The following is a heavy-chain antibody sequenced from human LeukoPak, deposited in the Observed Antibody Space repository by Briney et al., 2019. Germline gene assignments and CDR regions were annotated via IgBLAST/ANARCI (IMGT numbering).Heavy chain of an antibody. CDR3: ARTWGTEACRSTDCFTPDFDY. CDR2: INPNSGGT. Sequence: ASVRVSCKTSGYTSIDYYIHWVRQAPGQGLEWMGRINPNSGGTDCPRKFQGRVTMTRDTSDTTAYMELSRLTSDDTAVYYCARTWGTEACRSTDCFTPDFDYWGQGTLVTVSS. D-gene: IGHD2-2*02. J-gene: IGHJ4*02. V-gene: IGHV1-2*06. CDR1: GYTSIDYY.